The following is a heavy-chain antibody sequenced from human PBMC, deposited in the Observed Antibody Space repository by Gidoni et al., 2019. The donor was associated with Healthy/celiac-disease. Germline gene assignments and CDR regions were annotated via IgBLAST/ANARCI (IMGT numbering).Heavy chain of an antibody. Sequence: QLQLQESGPGLVKPSETLSRTCTVSGGPISSSSYYWGWIRPPPGKGLEWIGSIYYSGSTYYNPSLKSRVTIAVETSKNQFSLKLSSVTAADTAVYYCARLRGQQLVLDYWGQGTLVTVSS. D-gene: IGHD6-13*01. CDR3: ARLRGQQLVLDY. J-gene: IGHJ4*02. CDR1: GGPISSSSYY. CDR2: IYYSGST. V-gene: IGHV4-39*01.